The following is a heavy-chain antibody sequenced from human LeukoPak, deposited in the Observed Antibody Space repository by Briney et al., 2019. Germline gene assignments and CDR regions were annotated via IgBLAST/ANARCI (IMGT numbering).Heavy chain of an antibody. Sequence: GRSLRLSCAASGFTFSSYGMHWVRQAPGKGLEWVAVIWYDGSNKYYADSVKGRFTISRDNSKNTLYLQMNSLRAEDTAVYYCAREFDIVVVPAATKGANYYYGMDVWGQGTTVTVSS. CDR2: IWYDGSNK. CDR3: AREFDIVVVPAATKGANYYYGMDV. J-gene: IGHJ6*02. D-gene: IGHD2-2*01. V-gene: IGHV3-33*01. CDR1: GFTFSSYG.